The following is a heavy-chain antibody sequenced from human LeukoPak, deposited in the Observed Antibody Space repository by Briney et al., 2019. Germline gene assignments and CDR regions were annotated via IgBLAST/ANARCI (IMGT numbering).Heavy chain of an antibody. D-gene: IGHD2-21*02. CDR2: IYYSGST. J-gene: IGHJ2*01. CDR3: ARDGPRVGLDCGGDCYYWYFDL. V-gene: IGHV4-59*01. Sequence: SETLSLTCTVSGGSISSYYWSWIRQPPGKGLEWIGYIYYSGSTNYNPSLKSRVTISVDTSKNQFSLKLSSVTAADTAVYYCARDGPRVGLDCGGDCYYWYFDLWGRGTLVTVSS. CDR1: GGSISSYY.